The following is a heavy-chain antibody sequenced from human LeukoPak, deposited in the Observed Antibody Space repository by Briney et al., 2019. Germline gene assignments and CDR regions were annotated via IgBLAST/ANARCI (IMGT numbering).Heavy chain of an antibody. CDR3: VRGPSGSYLDY. V-gene: IGHV3-33*01. J-gene: IGHJ4*02. D-gene: IGHD1-26*01. CDR1: GFTFSSYG. CDR2: IWFDGSNK. Sequence: SGGSLRLSCAASGFTFSSYGMHWVRQAPGKGLEWVAVIWFDGSNKYYADSVKGRFTISRDNSKNTLYLQMNSLRVEDTAVYCCVRGPSGSYLDYWGQGTLVTVSS.